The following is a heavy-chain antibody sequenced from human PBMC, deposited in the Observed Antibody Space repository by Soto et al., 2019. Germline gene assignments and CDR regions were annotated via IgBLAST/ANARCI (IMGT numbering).Heavy chain of an antibody. CDR3: ARCLYLKYGKDY. CDR1: GFTFSSYW. D-gene: IGHD2-2*01. CDR2: INGDGGST. V-gene: IGHV3-74*01. J-gene: IGHJ4*02. Sequence: EVQLVESGGGLVQTGGSMRLSCSASGFTFSSYWMHWVRQAPGKGVVWVSRINGDGGSTNYADSVKGRFTISRDNAKNTVYLQVDSLRAEDTAVYYCARCLYLKYGKDYWGQGTLVTVSS.